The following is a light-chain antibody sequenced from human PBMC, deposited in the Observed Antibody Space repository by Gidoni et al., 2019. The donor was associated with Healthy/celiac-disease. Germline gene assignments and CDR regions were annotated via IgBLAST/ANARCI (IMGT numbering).Light chain of an antibody. Sequence: SSVLTQDPAVSVDLGQTVRITCQGDSLRSYYASWYQQKPGQAPVLVIYGKNNRPSGIPDRFSGSSSGNTASLTITGAQAEDEADYYCNSRDSSGNHLVFGGGTKLTVL. J-gene: IGLJ3*02. CDR3: NSRDSSGNHLV. V-gene: IGLV3-19*01. CDR1: SLRSYY. CDR2: GKN.